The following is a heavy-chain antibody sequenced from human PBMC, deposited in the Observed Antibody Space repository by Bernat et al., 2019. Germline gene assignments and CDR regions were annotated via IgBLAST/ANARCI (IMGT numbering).Heavy chain of an antibody. V-gene: IGHV4-59*08. CDR1: GGSISSYY. J-gene: IGHJ4*02. Sequence: QVQLQESGPGLVKPSETLSLTCTVSGGSISSYYWSWIRQPPGKGLEWIGYIYYSGSTNYNPSLKSRVTISVDTSKNQFSLKLSSVTAADTAVYYCARRGRDGYNSLFDSWGQGTLVTVSS. D-gene: IGHD5-24*01. CDR3: ARRGRDGYNSLFDS. CDR2: IYYSGST.